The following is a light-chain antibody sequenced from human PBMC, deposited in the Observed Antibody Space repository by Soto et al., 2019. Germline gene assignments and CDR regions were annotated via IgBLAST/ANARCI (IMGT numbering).Light chain of an antibody. CDR1: QSINTY. CDR2: VAS. V-gene: IGKV1-39*01. CDR3: QQGYSAPVT. J-gene: IGKJ2*01. Sequence: DIQMTQSPSSLSASVGDRVTITCRASQSINTYLNWYQQKPGTAPKLLIYVASILQSGVPSRFSGSGSGTDFTLTNTSLPPEDCATYYCQQGYSAPVTFCQGTKLEIK.